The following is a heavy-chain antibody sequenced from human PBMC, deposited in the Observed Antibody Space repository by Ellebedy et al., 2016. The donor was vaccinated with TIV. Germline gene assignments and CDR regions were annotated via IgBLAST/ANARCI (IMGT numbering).Heavy chain of an antibody. J-gene: IGHJ4*02. CDR1: GFTFSRYA. CDR3: VLLTGVTIFGVVVTDFDY. CDR2: ISSDGGST. D-gene: IGHD3-3*01. V-gene: IGHV3-64D*06. Sequence: LGGSLRLSCSASGFTFSRYAMHWVRQAPGKGLEYVLAISSDGGSTYYADSVKGRFTISRDNSKNTLYLQVSSLRAEDTAVYYCVLLTGVTIFGVVVTDFDYWGQGTLVTVSS.